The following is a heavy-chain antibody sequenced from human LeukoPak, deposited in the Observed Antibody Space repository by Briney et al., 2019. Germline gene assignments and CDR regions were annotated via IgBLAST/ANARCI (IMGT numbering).Heavy chain of an antibody. CDR1: GFTFSSYA. D-gene: IGHD5-24*01. V-gene: IGHV3-23*01. CDR3: ARPSPPGDGYNPSDH. Sequence: GGSLRLSCAASGFTFSSYAMSWVRQAPGKGLEWVSAISGSGGSTYYADPVKGRFTISRDNSKNTLYLQMNSLRAEDTAVYYCARPSPPGDGYNPSDHWGQGSLVIVSS. J-gene: IGHJ4*02. CDR2: ISGSGGST.